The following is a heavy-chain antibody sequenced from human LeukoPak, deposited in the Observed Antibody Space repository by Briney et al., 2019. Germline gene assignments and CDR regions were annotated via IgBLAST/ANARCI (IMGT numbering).Heavy chain of an antibody. V-gene: IGHV4-39*07. D-gene: IGHD1-14*01. CDR3: AKIITGAVALDP. Sequence: SETLSLTCTVSGGSISSSSYYWGWIRQPPGKGLEWIGSIYYSGSTYYNPSLKSRVTISVDTSKNQFSLKLSSVTAADTALYYCAKIITGAVALDPWGQGILVTVSS. J-gene: IGHJ5*02. CDR2: IYYSGST. CDR1: GGSISSSSYY.